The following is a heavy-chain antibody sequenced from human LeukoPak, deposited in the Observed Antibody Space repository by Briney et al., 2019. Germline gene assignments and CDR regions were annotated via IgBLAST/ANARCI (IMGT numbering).Heavy chain of an antibody. CDR3: ARHNDYYVVGGMDV. V-gene: IGHV4-61*05. D-gene: IGHD3-10*02. Sequence: SETLSLTCTVSGGSISSSSYYWSWIRQPPGKGLEWIGYIYYSGSTNYNPSLKSRVTISVDTSKNQFSLKLSSVTAADTAVYYCARHNDYYVVGGMDVWGQGTTVTVSS. CDR1: GGSISSSSYY. J-gene: IGHJ6*02. CDR2: IYYSGST.